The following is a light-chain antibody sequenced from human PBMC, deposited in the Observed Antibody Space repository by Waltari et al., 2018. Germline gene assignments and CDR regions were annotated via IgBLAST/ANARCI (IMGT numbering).Light chain of an antibody. CDR1: QSVRTW. CDR2: KAS. CDR3: QQCHSYS. Sequence: DIQMTQSPSTLSASVGDRVTITCRASQSVRTWLAWYQQKPGKAPKRLIYKASSLESGVPSRFSGSGSGTEFTLTISSLQPDDFATYYCQQCHSYSFGNGTKVEI. V-gene: IGKV1-5*03. J-gene: IGKJ2*01.